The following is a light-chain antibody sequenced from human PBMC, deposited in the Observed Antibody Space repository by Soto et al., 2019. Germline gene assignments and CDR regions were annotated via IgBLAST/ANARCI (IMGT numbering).Light chain of an antibody. V-gene: IGKV2-30*01. CDR3: MQGTHWPHT. CDR2: EVS. CDR1: RPLAYSDGNTS. Sequence: VVRTQYPLDLPVTLGQPASISCRSRRPLAYSDGNTSLNWFQQRQGQSPRXLIFEVSNRDSGVPDRFCGSASGTDFKLKISRVEAEDVGVYYCMQGTHWPHTFGQGTKVDI. J-gene: IGKJ1*01.